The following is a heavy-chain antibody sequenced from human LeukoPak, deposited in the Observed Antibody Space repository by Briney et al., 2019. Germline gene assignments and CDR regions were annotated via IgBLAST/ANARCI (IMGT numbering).Heavy chain of an antibody. CDR1: GYTFTSYG. CDR2: IIPILGIA. V-gene: IGHV1-69*04. J-gene: IGHJ4*02. CDR3: ARSNWDPPQADY. D-gene: IGHD1-1*01. Sequence: SVKVSCKASGYTFTSYGISWVRQAPGQGLEWMGRIIPILGIANYAQKFQGRVTITADKSTSTAYMELSSLRSEDTAVYYCARSNWDPPQADYRGQGTLVTVSS.